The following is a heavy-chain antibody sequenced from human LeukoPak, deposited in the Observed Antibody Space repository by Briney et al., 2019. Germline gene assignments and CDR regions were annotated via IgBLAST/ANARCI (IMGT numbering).Heavy chain of an antibody. V-gene: IGHV3-30*03. D-gene: IGHD3-22*01. Sequence: GGSLRLSCAASGFTFSSYGMHWVRQAPGKGLEWVAVISYDGSNKYYADSVKGRFTISRDNSKNTLYLQMNSLRAEDTAVYYCARVTSSSGYYSRDYWGQGTLVTVSS. J-gene: IGHJ4*02. CDR1: GFTFSSYG. CDR3: ARVTSSSGYYSRDY. CDR2: ISYDGSNK.